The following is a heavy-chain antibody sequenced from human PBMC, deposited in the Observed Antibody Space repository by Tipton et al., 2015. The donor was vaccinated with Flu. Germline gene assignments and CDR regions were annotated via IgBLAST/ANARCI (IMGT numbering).Heavy chain of an antibody. Sequence: TLSLTCAVYGGSFSGYYWSWIRQPPGKGLEWIGEINHSGSTNYNPSLKSRVTISVDTSKNPFSLKLSSVTAADTAVYYCARQPRLRVRFLEWLSSYFDYWGQGTLVTVSS. CDR2: INHSGST. CDR1: GGSFSGYY. CDR3: ARQPRLRVRFLEWLSSYFDY. V-gene: IGHV4-34*01. D-gene: IGHD3-3*01. J-gene: IGHJ4*02.